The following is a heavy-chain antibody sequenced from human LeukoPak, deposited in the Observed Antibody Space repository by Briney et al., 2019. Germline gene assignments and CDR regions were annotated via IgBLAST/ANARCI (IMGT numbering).Heavy chain of an antibody. Sequence: GASVKVSCKASGYIFTSYGISWVRQAPGHGLEWMGWISTYNGDTNYAQKLQGRVTMTTDTSTSTAYMELRSLRSDDTAVYYCARGLVMPLSPNFTSGGQEPLATVP. CDR3: ARGLVMPLSPNFTS. D-gene: IGHD2-21*01. J-gene: IGHJ4*02. CDR1: GYIFTSYG. CDR2: ISTYNGDT. V-gene: IGHV1-18*01.